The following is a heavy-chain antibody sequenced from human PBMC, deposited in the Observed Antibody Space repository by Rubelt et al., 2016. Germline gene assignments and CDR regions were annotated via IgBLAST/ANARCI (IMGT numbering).Heavy chain of an antibody. V-gene: IGHV4-34*01. D-gene: IGHD3-22*01. Sequence: QVQLQQWGAGLLKPSETLSLTCAVYGGSFSGYYWSWIRQPPGTGLAWIGEINHSGSTTYNPSLKSRVTISVDTSKNQFSLKLSSVTAADTAVYYCARGKEGVGVTMMDYWGQGTLVTVSS. CDR2: INHSGST. J-gene: IGHJ4*02. CDR3: ARGKEGVGVTMMDY. CDR1: GGSFSGYY.